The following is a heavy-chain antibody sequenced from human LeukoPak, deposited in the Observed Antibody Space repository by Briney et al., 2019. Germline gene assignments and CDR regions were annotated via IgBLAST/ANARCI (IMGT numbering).Heavy chain of an antibody. Sequence: PGGSLRLSCAASGFTFSSYGMHWVRQAPGKRLEWLAVISYDGSNKYYADSVKGRFTISRDNSKNTLYLQMNSLRAENTAVYYCAKDKAAAGIDYWGQGTLVAVSS. CDR3: AKDKAAAGIDY. J-gene: IGHJ4*02. CDR1: GFTFSSYG. D-gene: IGHD6-13*01. CDR2: ISYDGSNK. V-gene: IGHV3-30*18.